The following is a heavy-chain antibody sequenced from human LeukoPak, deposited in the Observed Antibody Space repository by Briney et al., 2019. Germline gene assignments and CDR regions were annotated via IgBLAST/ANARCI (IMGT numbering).Heavy chain of an antibody. Sequence: SGGSLRLSCAASGFTFDDYAMHWVRQAPGKGLEWVSGISWNSGSIGYADSVKGRFTISRDNAKNSLYLQMNSLGAEDTAVYYCARENQASHWGQGTLVTVSS. CDR3: ARENQASH. V-gene: IGHV3-9*01. CDR2: ISWNSGSI. J-gene: IGHJ4*02. CDR1: GFTFDDYA. D-gene: IGHD1-14*01.